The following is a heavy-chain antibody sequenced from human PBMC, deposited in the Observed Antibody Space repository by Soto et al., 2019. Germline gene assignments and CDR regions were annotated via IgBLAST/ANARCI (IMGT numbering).Heavy chain of an antibody. CDR2: ISAYNGNT. CDR1: GYTFTSSG. Sequence: GASVKVSCKASGYTFTSSGISWVRQAPGQGLEWMGWISAYNGNTNYAQKLQGRVTMTTDTSTSTAYMELRSLRSDDTAVYYCARGPYSSSWLDSYYYYYMDVWGKGTTVTVSS. V-gene: IGHV1-18*01. J-gene: IGHJ6*03. CDR3: ARGPYSSSWLDSYYYYYMDV. D-gene: IGHD6-13*01.